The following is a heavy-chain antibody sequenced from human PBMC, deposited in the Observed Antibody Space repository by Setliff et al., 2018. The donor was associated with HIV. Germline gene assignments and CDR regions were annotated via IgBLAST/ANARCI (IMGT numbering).Heavy chain of an antibody. V-gene: IGHV1-18*01. CDR2: IGGDNGIP. CDR3: ARGMDDSRSSVWYY. Sequence: ASVKVSCKASGGTFTSYAISWVRQAPGQGLEWMGWIGGDNGIPSYAQKLRDRVTLTADTSTKTVFMELRSLRSDDTAVYYCARGMDDSRSSVWYYWGQGTLVTVSS. J-gene: IGHJ4*02. D-gene: IGHD6-6*01. CDR1: GGTFTSYA.